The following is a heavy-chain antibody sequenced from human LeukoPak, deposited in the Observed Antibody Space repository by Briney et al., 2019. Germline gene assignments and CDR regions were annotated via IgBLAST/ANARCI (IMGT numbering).Heavy chain of an antibody. CDR2: IHYSGST. D-gene: IGHD1-26*01. Sequence: SETLSLTCSVFGGSISSYYWSWIRQPPGKGLEWIGYIHYSGSTNYNPSLKSRVTISVDTSKNQFSLKLSSVTAADAAVYYCASQTAVGASPYWGQGILVTVPS. CDR3: ASQTAVGASPY. CDR1: GGSISSYY. V-gene: IGHV4-59*08. J-gene: IGHJ4*02.